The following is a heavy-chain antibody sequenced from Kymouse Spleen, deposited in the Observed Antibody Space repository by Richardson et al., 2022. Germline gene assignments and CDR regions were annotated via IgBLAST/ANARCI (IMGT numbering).Heavy chain of an antibody. CDR1: GGSFSGYY. V-gene: IGHV4-34*01. J-gene: IGHJ5*02. Sequence: QVQLQQWGAGLLKPSETLSLTCAVYGGSFSGYYWSWIRQPPGKGLEWIGEINHSGSTNYNPSLKSRVTISVDTSKNQFSLKLSSVTAADTAVYYCARGRITGTTGNWFDPWGQGTLVTVSS. CDR2: INHSGST. CDR3: ARGRITGTTGNWFDP. D-gene: IGHD1-7*01.